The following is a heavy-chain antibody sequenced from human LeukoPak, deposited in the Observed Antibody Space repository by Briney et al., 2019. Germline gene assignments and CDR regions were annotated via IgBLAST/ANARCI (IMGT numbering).Heavy chain of an antibody. D-gene: IGHD3-22*01. CDR2: MNPNSGNT. Sequence: GASVKVSCKASGYTFTSYDINWVRQATGQGLEWMGWMNPNSGNTGYAQKFQGRVTMTRNTSISTAYMELSSLRSEDTAVYYCARVRSGSSSLYYYDSFDYWGQGTLVTASS. V-gene: IGHV1-8*01. CDR3: ARVRSGSSSLYYYDSFDY. CDR1: GYTFTSYD. J-gene: IGHJ4*02.